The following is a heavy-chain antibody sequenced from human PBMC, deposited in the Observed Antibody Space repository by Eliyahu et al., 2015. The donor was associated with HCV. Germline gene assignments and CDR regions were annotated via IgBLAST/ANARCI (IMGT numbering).Heavy chain of an antibody. Sequence: QVQLQQWGAGLLKPSETLSLTCAVYGGSFSGYYWSWIRQPPGKGLEWIGEINXSGSTNYNPSLKSRVTISVDTSKNQFSLKLSSVTAADTAVYYCARAPVGATIIPLDYWGQGTLVTVSS. D-gene: IGHD1-26*01. V-gene: IGHV4-34*01. CDR2: INXSGST. J-gene: IGHJ4*02. CDR1: GGSFSGYY. CDR3: ARAPVGATIIPLDY.